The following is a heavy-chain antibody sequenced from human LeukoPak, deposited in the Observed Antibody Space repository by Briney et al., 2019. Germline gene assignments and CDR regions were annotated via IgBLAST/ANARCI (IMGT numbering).Heavy chain of an antibody. J-gene: IGHJ4*02. CDR3: ARGSVSSYGDFYFDY. D-gene: IGHD4-17*01. V-gene: IGHV4-30-4*01. Sequence: PSETLSLTCTVSGGSISSGDYYWSWIRQPPGKGLEWIGYIYYSGSTYYNPSLKSRVTISVDTSKNQFSLKLSSVTAADTAVYYCARGSVSSYGDFYFDYWGQGTLVTVSS. CDR2: IYYSGST. CDR1: GGSISSGDYY.